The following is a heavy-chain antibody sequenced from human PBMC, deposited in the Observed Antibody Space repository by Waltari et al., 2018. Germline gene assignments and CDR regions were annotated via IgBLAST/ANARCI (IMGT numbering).Heavy chain of an antibody. J-gene: IGHJ4*02. CDR2: ISYDGSNK. V-gene: IGHV3-30*16. Sequence: QVQLVESGGGVVQPGRSLRLSCAASGFTFNSYAMHWVRQDPGQGLAWVAVISYDGSNKYYADSVKGRFTISRDNSKNTLYVQVNSLRAEDTAVYYCATGSTDLRLGELSLLSYWGQGTLVTVSS. CDR1: GFTFNSYA. CDR3: ATGSTDLRLGELSLLSY. D-gene: IGHD3-16*02.